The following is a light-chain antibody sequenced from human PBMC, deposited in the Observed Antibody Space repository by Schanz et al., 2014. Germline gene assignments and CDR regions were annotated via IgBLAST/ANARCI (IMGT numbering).Light chain of an antibody. Sequence: QSALTQSASVSGSPGQSITISCTGTSSDVGSYNLVSWYQQHPGKAPKLMIYEGSKRPSGVSNRFSGSKSGNTASLTISGIQTEDEADYYCCSYAGTSTYVVFGGGAKLTVL. CDR1: SSDVGSYNL. J-gene: IGLJ2*01. CDR3: CSYAGTSTYVV. V-gene: IGLV2-23*01. CDR2: EGS.